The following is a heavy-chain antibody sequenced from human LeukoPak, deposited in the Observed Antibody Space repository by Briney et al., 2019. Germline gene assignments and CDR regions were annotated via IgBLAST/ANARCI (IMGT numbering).Heavy chain of an antibody. V-gene: IGHV1-18*01. D-gene: IGHD4-11*01. CDR2: ISASNGNT. CDR1: GYTFTNYG. Sequence: ASVKVSCKASGYTFTNYGISWVRQAPGQGLEWMGWISASNGNTNYAQKLQGRVTMTTDTSTSTAYMELRSLTSDDTAVYYCARDKAVTTEVTQYFQHWGQGTLVTVSS. CDR3: ARDKAVTTEVTQYFQH. J-gene: IGHJ1*01.